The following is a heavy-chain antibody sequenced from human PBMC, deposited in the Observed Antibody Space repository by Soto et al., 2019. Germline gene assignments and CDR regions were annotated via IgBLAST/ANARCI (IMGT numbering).Heavy chain of an antibody. Sequence: SVKVSCKASGGPFSSYAISWVRQAPGQGLEWMGGIIPIFGTANYAQKFQGRVTITADESTSTAYMELSSLRSEDTAVYYCARDSSTRKYYYYGMDVWGQGTTVTVSS. V-gene: IGHV1-69*13. CDR3: ARDSSTRKYYYYGMDV. D-gene: IGHD6-13*01. CDR1: GGPFSSYA. CDR2: IIPIFGTA. J-gene: IGHJ6*02.